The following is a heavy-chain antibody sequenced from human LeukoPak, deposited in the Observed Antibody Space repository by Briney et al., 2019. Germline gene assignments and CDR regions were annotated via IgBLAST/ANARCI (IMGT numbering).Heavy chain of an antibody. J-gene: IGHJ4*02. Sequence: GGSLRLSCAASGFTFSNSWMNWVRQAPGKGLEWVANIKQDGSEKYYVDSVKGRFTISRDNAKSSLYLQMNCLRVEDTAVYYCVTSRTLDHWGQGTLVTVSS. V-gene: IGHV3-7*05. CDR1: GFTFSNSW. CDR3: VTSRTLDH. CDR2: IKQDGSEK.